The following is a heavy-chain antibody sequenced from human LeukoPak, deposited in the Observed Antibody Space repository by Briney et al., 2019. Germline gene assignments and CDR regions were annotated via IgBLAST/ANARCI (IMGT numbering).Heavy chain of an antibody. D-gene: IGHD3-22*01. CDR2: ISSSSSYI. CDR1: GFTFSSYS. J-gene: IGHJ4*02. V-gene: IGHV3-21*04. Sequence: GGSLRLSCAASGFTFSSYSMNWVRQAPGKGLEWVSSISSSSSYIYYADSVKGRFTISRDNAKNSLYLQMNSLRAEDTAVYYCARGGTMIVVVDIDYWGQGTLVTVSS. CDR3: ARGGTMIVVVDIDY.